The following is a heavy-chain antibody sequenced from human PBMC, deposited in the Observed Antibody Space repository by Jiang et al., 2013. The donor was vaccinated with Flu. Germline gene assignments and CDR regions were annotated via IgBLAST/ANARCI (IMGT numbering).Heavy chain of an antibody. J-gene: IGHJ1*01. CDR1: GDSVSGNSAA. D-gene: IGHD1-26*01. CDR2: TYYRSKWYN. Sequence: SQTLSLTCAISGDSVSGNSAAWNWIRQSPSRGLEWLGRTYYRSKWYNDYAVSVKSRITINPDTSKNHFSLQLNSVTPEGTAVYYCAYSGYYAEYFPHWGQGTLVTVSS. CDR3: AYSGYYAEYFPH. V-gene: IGHV6-1*01.